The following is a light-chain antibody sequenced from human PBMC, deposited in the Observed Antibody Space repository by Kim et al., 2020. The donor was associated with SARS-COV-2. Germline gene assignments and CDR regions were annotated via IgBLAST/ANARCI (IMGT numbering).Light chain of an antibody. CDR3: YSAADNNLP. J-gene: IGLJ2*01. CDR2: KDS. Sequence: SYELTQPSSVSVSPGQTARITCSGDVLAKKKYARWFQQKPGQAPVLVIYKDSERPSGIPERFSGSSSGTTVTLTISGAQVEDEADYYCYSAADNNLPFGGGTKVTVL. V-gene: IGLV3-27*01. CDR1: VLAKKKY.